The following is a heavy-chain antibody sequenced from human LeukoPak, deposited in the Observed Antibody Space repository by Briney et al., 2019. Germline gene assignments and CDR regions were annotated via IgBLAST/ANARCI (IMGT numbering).Heavy chain of an antibody. CDR1: GFTFDDYA. Sequence: GGSLRLSCAASGFTFDDYAMRWVRQAPGKGLEWVSGISWNSGSIGYADSVKGRFTISRDNAKNSLYLQMNSLRAEDTALYYCAKGPDGYGMDVWGRGTTVTVSS. CDR2: ISWNSGSI. CDR3: AKGPDGYGMDV. D-gene: IGHD4-17*01. V-gene: IGHV3-9*01. J-gene: IGHJ6*02.